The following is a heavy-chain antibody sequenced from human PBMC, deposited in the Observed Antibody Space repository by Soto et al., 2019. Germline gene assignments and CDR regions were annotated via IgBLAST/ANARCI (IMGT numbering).Heavy chain of an antibody. V-gene: IGHV1-18*04. J-gene: IGHJ4*02. Sequence: GASVKVSCKASGYTFTSYGISWVRQAPGQGLEWMGWIGAYNGNTNYAQKLQGRVTMTTDTSTSTAYMELRSLRSDDTAVYYCARRAVNYYDSSGYYYLTRWGQGTLVTVSS. CDR2: IGAYNGNT. CDR3: ARRAVNYYDSSGYYYLTR. CDR1: GYTFTSYG. D-gene: IGHD3-22*01.